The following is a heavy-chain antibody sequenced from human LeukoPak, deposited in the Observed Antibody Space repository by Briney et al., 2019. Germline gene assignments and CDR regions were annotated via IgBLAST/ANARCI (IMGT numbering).Heavy chain of an antibody. CDR2: MNPNSGNT. D-gene: IGHD3-10*01. V-gene: IGHV1-8*01. CDR1: GYTFTSYD. Sequence: ASVKVSCKASGYTFTSYDINWVRQATGQGLEWMGWMNPNSGNTGYAQKFQGRVTMTRNTSISTAYMELSSLRSEDTAVYYCARRGILWFGDLNGMDLWGQGTTVTVSS. J-gene: IGHJ6*02. CDR3: ARRGILWFGDLNGMDL.